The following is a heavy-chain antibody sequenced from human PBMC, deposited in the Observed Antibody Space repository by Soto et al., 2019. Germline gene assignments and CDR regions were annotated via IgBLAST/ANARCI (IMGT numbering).Heavy chain of an antibody. D-gene: IGHD4-17*01. CDR3: ARTTGEDFDY. CDR1: GGSVSSGSYY. Sequence: SETLSLTCTVSGGSVSSGSYYWIWIRQPPGKGLEWIGYIYYSGSTNYNPSLKSRVTISVDTSKNQFSLKLSSVTAADTAVYYCARTTGEDFDYWGQGTLVTVSS. V-gene: IGHV4-61*01. J-gene: IGHJ4*02. CDR2: IYYSGST.